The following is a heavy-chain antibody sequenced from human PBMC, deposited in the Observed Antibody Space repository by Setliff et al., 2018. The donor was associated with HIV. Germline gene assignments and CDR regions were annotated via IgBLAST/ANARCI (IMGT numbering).Heavy chain of an antibody. Sequence: GGSLRLSCAASGFTFSSYEMNWVRQAPGKGLEWVSYISSSGSTIYYADSVKGRFTISRDNAKNSLYLQMNSLRAEDTALYYCARENYDILTGYYYYWGKGALVTVS. V-gene: IGHV3-48*03. J-gene: IGHJ4*02. D-gene: IGHD3-9*01. CDR3: ARENYDILTGYYYY. CDR1: GFTFSSYE. CDR2: ISSSGSTI.